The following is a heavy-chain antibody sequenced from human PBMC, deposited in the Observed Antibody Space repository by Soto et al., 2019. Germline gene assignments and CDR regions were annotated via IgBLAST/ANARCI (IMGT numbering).Heavy chain of an antibody. Sequence: PGGSLRLSCAASGFTFSSYSMNWVRQAPGKGLEWVSYISSSSSTIYYADSVKGRFTISRDNAKNSLYLQMNSLRAEDTAVYYCASRTYSSGWPINDAFDIWGQGTMVTVSS. D-gene: IGHD6-19*01. CDR2: ISSSSSTI. CDR1: GFTFSSYS. V-gene: IGHV3-48*01. CDR3: ASRTYSSGWPINDAFDI. J-gene: IGHJ3*02.